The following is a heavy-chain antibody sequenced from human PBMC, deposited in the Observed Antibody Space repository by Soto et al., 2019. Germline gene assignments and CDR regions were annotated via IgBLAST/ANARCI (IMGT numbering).Heavy chain of an antibody. D-gene: IGHD6-19*01. J-gene: IGHJ4*02. Sequence: GSLRLSCAASGFTFSSYWMSWVRQAPGKGLEWVANIKQDGSEKYYVDSVKGRFTISRDNAKNSLYLQMNSLRAEDTAVYYCARVTSDGFGQWLNPYYFDYWGQGTLVT. CDR3: ARVTSDGFGQWLNPYYFDY. V-gene: IGHV3-7*01. CDR2: IKQDGSEK. CDR1: GFTFSSYW.